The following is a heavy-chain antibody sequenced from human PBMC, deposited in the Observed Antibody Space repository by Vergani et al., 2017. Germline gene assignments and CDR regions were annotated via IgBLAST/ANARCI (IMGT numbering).Heavy chain of an antibody. CDR3: ARDTAGGMDV. D-gene: IGHD5-18*01. Sequence: EVQLVESGGGLVQPGGSLRLSCAASGFTVSSNYMSWVRQAPGKGLEWVSSISSSSSYIYYADSVKGRFTISRDNAKNSLYLQMNSLRAEDTAVYYCARDTAGGMDVWGQGTTVTVSS. J-gene: IGHJ6*02. CDR2: ISSSSSYI. CDR1: GFTVSSNY. V-gene: IGHV3-21*01.